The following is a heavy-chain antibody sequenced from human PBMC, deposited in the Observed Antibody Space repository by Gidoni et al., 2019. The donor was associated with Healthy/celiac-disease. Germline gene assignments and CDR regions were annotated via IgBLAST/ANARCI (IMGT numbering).Heavy chain of an antibody. J-gene: IGHJ6*04. D-gene: IGHD3-3*01. Sequence: QVQLVQFGAVVKKPGASVKVSSKALGYTSTGYYMHWVRRSPGQWLEWMGWINPNSGGTNYAQKFQGRVTMTRDTSISTAYMGLSRLRSDDTAVYYCAWGYDFDYYGMDVWGKGTTVTVSS. CDR3: AWGYDFDYYGMDV. CDR1: GYTSTGYY. V-gene: IGHV1-2*02. CDR2: INPNSGGT.